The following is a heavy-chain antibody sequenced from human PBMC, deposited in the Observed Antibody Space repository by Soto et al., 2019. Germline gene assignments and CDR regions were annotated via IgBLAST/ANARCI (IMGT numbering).Heavy chain of an antibody. CDR3: AMEYCSSTSCYRDY. J-gene: IGHJ4*02. CDR2: IIPILGIA. D-gene: IGHD2-2*02. CDR1: GGTFSSYR. Sequence: QVQLVQSGAEVKKPWSSVKVSFKSSGGTFSSYRISWVREAPGQGLEWMGRIIPILGIANYAEKFQGRVTITADKSTSTAYMELSSLRSEDTAVYYCAMEYCSSTSCYRDYWGQGTLVTVSS. V-gene: IGHV1-69*02.